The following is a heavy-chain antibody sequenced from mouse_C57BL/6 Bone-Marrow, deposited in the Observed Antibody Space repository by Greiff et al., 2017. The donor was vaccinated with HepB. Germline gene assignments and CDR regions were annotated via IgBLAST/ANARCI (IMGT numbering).Heavy chain of an antibody. J-gene: IGHJ4*01. D-gene: IGHD1-1*01. CDR3: ARGGFIYYAMDY. V-gene: IGHV1-18*01. CDR1: GYTFTDYN. Sequence: VHVKQSGPELVKPGASVKIPCKASGYTFTDYNMDWVKQSHGKSLEWIGDINPNNGGTIYNQKFKGKATLTVDKSSSTAYMELRSLTSEDTAVYYCARGGFIYYAMDYWGQGTSVTVSS. CDR2: INPNNGGT.